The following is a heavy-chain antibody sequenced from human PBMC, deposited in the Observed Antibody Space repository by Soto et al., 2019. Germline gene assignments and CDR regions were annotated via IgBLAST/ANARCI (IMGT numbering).Heavy chain of an antibody. CDR2: IYHSGST. CDR1: GGSISSSYW. V-gene: IGHV4-4*02. CDR3: AKKFDYNHYLFDY. Sequence: PSETLSLTCVVSGGSISSSYWWTWLRQSPGTGPEWIGEIYHSGSTNYNPSLKSRVTLSLDKSKSQFSLRLNSVTAADTAVYYCAKKFDYNHYLFDYGARGFWVTVS. D-gene: IGHD4-4*01. J-gene: IGHJ4*02.